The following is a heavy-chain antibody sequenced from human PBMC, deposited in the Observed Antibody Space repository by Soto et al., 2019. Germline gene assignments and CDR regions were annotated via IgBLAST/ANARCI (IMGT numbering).Heavy chain of an antibody. CDR3: ARYCSGGSCYSTFDY. V-gene: IGHV3-66*01. J-gene: IGHJ4*02. Sequence: EVQLVESGGGLVQPGGSLRLSCAASGFTVSSNYMSWVRQAPGKGLEWVSVIYSGGSTYYADSVKGRFTISRDNSKNTLYLQMNSLRAEDTAVYYGARYCSGGSCYSTFDYWGQGPLVTVSS. D-gene: IGHD2-15*01. CDR1: GFTVSSNY. CDR2: IYSGGST.